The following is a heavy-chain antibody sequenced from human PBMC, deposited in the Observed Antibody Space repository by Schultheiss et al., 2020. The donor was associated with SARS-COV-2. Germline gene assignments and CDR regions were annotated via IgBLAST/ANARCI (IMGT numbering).Heavy chain of an antibody. Sequence: SETLSLTCTVSGGSVSSGSSYWSWIRQPPGKGLEWIGYIYYSGSTNYSPSVKSRVTISVDTSKNQFSLKLSSVTAADMAVYYCARVRGYSRPSNWFDPWGQGTLVTVSS. J-gene: IGHJ5*02. CDR2: IYYSGST. D-gene: IGHD5-12*01. CDR1: GGSVSSGSSY. V-gene: IGHV4-61*01. CDR3: ARVRGYSRPSNWFDP.